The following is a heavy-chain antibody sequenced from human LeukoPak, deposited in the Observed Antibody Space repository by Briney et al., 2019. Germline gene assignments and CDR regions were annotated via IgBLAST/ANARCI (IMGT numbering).Heavy chain of an antibody. CDR1: GFIFSSYV. J-gene: IGHJ4*02. V-gene: IGHV3-23*01. CDR3: AKLNLGEMAYFDS. Sequence: GFLRLSCAASGFIFSSYVMGWVRQAPGKGLEWVSSISVGGGDTFASDSVKSRFTITRENSKNTLYLQMTGLRVEDTAVYFCAKLNLGEMAYFDSWGQGTLVTVSS. CDR2: ISVGGGDT. D-gene: IGHD3-16*01.